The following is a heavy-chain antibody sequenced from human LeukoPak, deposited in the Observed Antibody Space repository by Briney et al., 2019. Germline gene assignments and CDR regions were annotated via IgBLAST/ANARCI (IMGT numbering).Heavy chain of an antibody. D-gene: IGHD1-26*01. CDR3: TTDGVGVEGATYDN. V-gene: IGHV3-15*01. CDR1: GFTFINAW. CDR2: IKAKAHGGPI. Sequence: GGSLRLSCAASGFTFINAWMAWVRQAPGKGLEWVGRIKAKAHGGPIEDAALVKGRFTISRDDSKNTLYLQMNSLKTEDTAVYYCTTDGVGVEGATYDNWGQGTLVSVSS. J-gene: IGHJ4*02.